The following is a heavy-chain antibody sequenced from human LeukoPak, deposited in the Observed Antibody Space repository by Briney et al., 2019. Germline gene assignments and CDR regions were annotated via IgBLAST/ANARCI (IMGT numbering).Heavy chain of an antibody. V-gene: IGHV3-23*01. CDR3: AKVLGYCSGGSCYSGYMDV. J-gene: IGHJ6*03. CDR2: ISGSGGST. Sequence: GGSLRLSCAASGFTFSSYAMSWVRQAPGKGLEWVSAISGSGGSTYYADSVKGRFTISRDNSKNTLYLQMNSLRAEDTAVYYCAKVLGYCSGGSCYSGYMDVWGKGTTVTISS. D-gene: IGHD2-15*01. CDR1: GFTFSSYA.